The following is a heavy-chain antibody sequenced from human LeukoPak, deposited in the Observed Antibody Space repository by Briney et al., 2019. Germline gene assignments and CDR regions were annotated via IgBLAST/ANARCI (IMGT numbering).Heavy chain of an antibody. J-gene: IGHJ4*02. Sequence: ASVKVSFKASGYTFTSYGISWVRQAPGQGLEWMGWISAYNGNTNYAQKLQGRVTMTTDTSTSTAYMELRSLRSDDTAVYYCARDGDSSGYYPSDYWGQGTLVTVSS. D-gene: IGHD3-22*01. V-gene: IGHV1-18*01. CDR2: ISAYNGNT. CDR1: GYTFTSYG. CDR3: ARDGDSSGYYPSDY.